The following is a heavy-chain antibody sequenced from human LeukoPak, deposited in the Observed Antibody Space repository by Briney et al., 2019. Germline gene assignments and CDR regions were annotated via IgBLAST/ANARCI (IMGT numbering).Heavy chain of an antibody. V-gene: IGHV4-34*01. CDR3: ARGRVRYYDSSGYPDY. Sequence: SETLSLTCAVYGGSFSGYYWSWIRQPPGKGLEWIGEINHSGSTNYNPSLKSRVAISVDTSKNQFSLKLSSVTAADTAVYYCARGRVRYYDSSGYPDYWGQGTLVTVSS. J-gene: IGHJ4*02. D-gene: IGHD3-22*01. CDR1: GGSFSGYY. CDR2: INHSGST.